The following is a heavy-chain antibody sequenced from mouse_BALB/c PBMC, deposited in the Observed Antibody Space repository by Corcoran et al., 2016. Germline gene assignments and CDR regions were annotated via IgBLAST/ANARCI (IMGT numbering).Heavy chain of an antibody. CDR2: IYWDDDK. Sequence: QVTLKESGPGILQPSQTLSLTCSFSGFSLSTSGMGVSWIRQPSGKGLEWLAHIYWDDDKRYNPSLKSRLTISKDTSRNQVFLKITSVDTADTATYYCARDDGYYFYAMDYWGQGTSVTVS. CDR3: ARDDGYYFYAMDY. CDR1: GFSLSTSGMG. V-gene: IGHV8-12*01. J-gene: IGHJ4*01. D-gene: IGHD2-3*01.